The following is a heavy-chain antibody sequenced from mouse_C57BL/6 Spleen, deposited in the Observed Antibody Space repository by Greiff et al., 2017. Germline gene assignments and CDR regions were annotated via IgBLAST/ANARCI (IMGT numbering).Heavy chain of an antibody. CDR3: ARHEGKEPPNYYGSSPWFAY. CDR1: GYTFTEYT. Sequence: QVQLQQSGAELVKPGASVKLSCKASGYTFTEYTIHWVKQRSGQGLEWIGWFYPGSGSIKYNEKFKDKATLTADKSSSTVYMELSRLTSEDSAVYFCARHEGKEPPNYYGSSPWFAYWGQGTLVTVSA. V-gene: IGHV1-62-2*01. J-gene: IGHJ3*01. CDR2: FYPGSGSI. D-gene: IGHD1-1*01.